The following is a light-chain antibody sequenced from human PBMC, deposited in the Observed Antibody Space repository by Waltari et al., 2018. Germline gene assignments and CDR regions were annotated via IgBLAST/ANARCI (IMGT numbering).Light chain of an antibody. CDR2: EFI. CDR1: SSDVGGHIY. Sequence: QSALTQPASVAGSPGQSITISCTGTSSDVGGHIYVSWYYQFPGKAPKLLIYEFINRPSGIPKRFVRYKSGNTASLAISGLQAEDEADYYCSSYTSSSTLVFGGGTKLTVL. J-gene: IGLJ2*01. CDR3: SSYTSSSTLV. V-gene: IGLV2-14*01.